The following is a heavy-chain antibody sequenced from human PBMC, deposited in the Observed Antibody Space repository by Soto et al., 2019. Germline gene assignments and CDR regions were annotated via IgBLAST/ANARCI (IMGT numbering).Heavy chain of an antibody. V-gene: IGHV3-48*01. CDR3: ARDRDPLGGVIVPGAFDI. Sequence: EVQLVESGGGLVQPGGSLRLSCGASGFTFSSYSMNWVRQAPGKGLEWVSYISSSSSTIYYADSVKGRFTISRDNAKHSLYLQMNSLRAEDTAVYYCARDRDPLGGVIVPGAFDIWGQGTMVTVSS. CDR2: ISSSSSTI. CDR1: GFTFSSYS. D-gene: IGHD3-16*02. J-gene: IGHJ3*02.